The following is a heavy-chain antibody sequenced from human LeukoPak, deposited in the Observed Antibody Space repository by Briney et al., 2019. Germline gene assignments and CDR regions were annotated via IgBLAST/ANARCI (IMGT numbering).Heavy chain of an antibody. CDR1: GFTFSSYA. CDR3: AKDLNSYGYYYYGMDV. V-gene: IGHV3-23*01. Sequence: GGSLRLSCAASGFTFSSYAMSWVRQAPGKGLEWVSSISGSGGSTYYADSVKGRFTISRDNSKNTLYLQMNSPRAEDTAVYYCAKDLNSYGYYYYGMDVWGQGTTVTVSS. CDR2: ISGSGGST. D-gene: IGHD5-18*01. J-gene: IGHJ6*02.